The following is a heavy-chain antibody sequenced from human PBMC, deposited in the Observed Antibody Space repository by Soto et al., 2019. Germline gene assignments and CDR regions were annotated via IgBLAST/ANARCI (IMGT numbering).Heavy chain of an antibody. CDR1: GYTFTGYY. CDR3: ARDRGIVATMFDPGPAF. CDR2: INPNSGGT. V-gene: IGHV1-2*02. J-gene: IGHJ4*02. D-gene: IGHD5-12*01. Sequence: EASVKVSCKASGYTFTGYYMHWVRQAPGQGLEWMGWINPNSGGTNYAQKFQGRVTMTRDTSISTAYMELSRLRSDDTAVYYCARDRGIVATMFDPGPAFWGQGTLVTVSS.